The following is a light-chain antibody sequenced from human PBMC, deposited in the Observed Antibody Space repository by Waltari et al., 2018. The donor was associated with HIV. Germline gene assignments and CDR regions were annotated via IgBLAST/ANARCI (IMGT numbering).Light chain of an antibody. CDR2: DVT. CDR3: ALYTSHNTLYV. Sequence: QSALTQPPSVSGSPGQSVTISCPGNDSDISPYERVSWYQQSPGTAPKVVLYDVTFRPSGVPDRFSGYQFANTASLTISGLQAEDEGDYYCALYTSHNTLYVFGPGTRITVL. CDR1: DSDISPYER. J-gene: IGLJ1*01. V-gene: IGLV2-18*01.